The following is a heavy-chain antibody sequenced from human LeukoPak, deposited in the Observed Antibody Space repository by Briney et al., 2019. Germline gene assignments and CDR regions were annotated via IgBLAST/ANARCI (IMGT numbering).Heavy chain of an antibody. Sequence: GRSLRLSCAASGFTFSSYGMHWVRQAPGKGLEWVAVIWYDGSNKYYADSVKGRFTISRDSSKNTLYLQMNSLRAEDTAVYYCARYGKWFGELLPKSPFDYWGQGTLVTVSS. V-gene: IGHV3-33*01. CDR3: ARYGKWFGELLPKSPFDY. CDR1: GFTFSSYG. J-gene: IGHJ4*02. D-gene: IGHD3-10*01. CDR2: IWYDGSNK.